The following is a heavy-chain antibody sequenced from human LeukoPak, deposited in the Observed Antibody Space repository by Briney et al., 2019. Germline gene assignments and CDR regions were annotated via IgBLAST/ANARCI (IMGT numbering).Heavy chain of an antibody. CDR2: IIPIFGTA. J-gene: IGHJ3*02. V-gene: IGHV1-69*01. CDR1: GGTFSSYA. CDR3: ARIHPGGRFGAFDI. D-gene: IGHD3-16*01. Sequence: SVKVSCKASGGTFSSYAISWVRQAPGQGLEWMGGIIPIFGTANYAQKFQGRVTITADESTSTAYMELSSLRSEDTAVYYCARIHPGGRFGAFDIWGQGTVVTVSS.